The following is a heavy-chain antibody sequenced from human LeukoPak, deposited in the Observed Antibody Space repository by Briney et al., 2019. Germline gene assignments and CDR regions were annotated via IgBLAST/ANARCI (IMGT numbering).Heavy chain of an antibody. Sequence: GGSLRLSCAASGFTFSSYGMSWVRQAPGKGLEWVSAISATGGTTYYADSVKGRFTISRDNSKNTLYLQMNGLGAEDTAIYYCAKNGDRGAYCSGGSCYPYYYYYIDVWGKGTTVTISS. CDR2: ISATGGTT. CDR3: AKNGDRGAYCSGGSCYPYYYYYIDV. J-gene: IGHJ6*03. V-gene: IGHV3-23*01. D-gene: IGHD2-15*01. CDR1: GFTFSSYG.